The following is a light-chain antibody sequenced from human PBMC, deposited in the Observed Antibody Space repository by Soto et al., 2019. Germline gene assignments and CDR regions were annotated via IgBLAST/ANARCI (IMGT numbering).Light chain of an antibody. J-gene: IGLJ2*01. CDR1: GSDVGGYNY. Sequence: QSALTQPASVSGSPGQSITISCTGTGSDVGGYNYVSWYQQHPGKAPKVMIYDVSNRPSGVSNRFSGSKSGNTASLTISGLQAEDEADYFCFSYADSSTSVVFGGGTKLTVL. V-gene: IGLV2-23*02. CDR3: FSYADSSTSVV. CDR2: DVS.